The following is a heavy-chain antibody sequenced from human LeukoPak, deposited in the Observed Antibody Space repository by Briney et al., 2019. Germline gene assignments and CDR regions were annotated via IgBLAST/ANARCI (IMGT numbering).Heavy chain of an antibody. CDR3: AKDVSSGWTSSDFDS. Sequence: PGGSLRLSCAASGFSFDAYAMHWVRQAPGKGLEWVSGISWNGGSKGYADSVKGRFTISRDNAKNSLYLQMSALRVEDTAFYYCAKDVSSGWTSSDFDSWGQGALVTVSS. V-gene: IGHV3-9*01. CDR2: ISWNGGSK. D-gene: IGHD6-19*01. J-gene: IGHJ4*02. CDR1: GFSFDAYA.